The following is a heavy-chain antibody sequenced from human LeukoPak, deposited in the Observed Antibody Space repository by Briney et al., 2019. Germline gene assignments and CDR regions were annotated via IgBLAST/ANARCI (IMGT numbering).Heavy chain of an antibody. D-gene: IGHD3-22*01. V-gene: IGHV3-23*01. CDR3: AKDSYDSSGSRYDY. J-gene: IGHJ4*02. Sequence: GGYLRLSCAASGFTFSDYAMSWVRQAPGKGLEWVSAISDRGDRTWDADSVKGRVTISRDNYKNTLFLQMNSLRAEDTAIYYCAKDSYDSSGSRYDYWGQGTLVTVSS. CDR1: GFTFSDYA. CDR2: ISDRGDRT.